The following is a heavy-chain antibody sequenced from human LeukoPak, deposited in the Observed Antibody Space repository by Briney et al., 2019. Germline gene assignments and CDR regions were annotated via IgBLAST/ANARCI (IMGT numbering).Heavy chain of an antibody. CDR1: GGSISSSSYY. CDR3: ARVNPAWTHGSGYYFDY. D-gene: IGHD3-10*01. J-gene: IGHJ4*02. Sequence: KPSETLSLTCTVSGGSISSSSYYWGWIRQPPGKGLEWIGSIYYSGSTYYNPSLKSRVTISVDTSKNQFSLKLSSVTAADTAVYHCARVNPAWTHGSGYYFDYWGQGTLVTVSS. V-gene: IGHV4-39*01. CDR2: IYYSGST.